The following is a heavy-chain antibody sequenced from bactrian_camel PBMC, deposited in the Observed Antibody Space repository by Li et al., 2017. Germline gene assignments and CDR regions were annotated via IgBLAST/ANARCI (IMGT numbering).Heavy chain of an antibody. J-gene: IGHJ4*01. CDR2: IDGDRIT. V-gene: IGHV3S53*01. D-gene: IGHD2*01. CDR1: GTIYNHYC. Sequence: HVQLVESGGGSVEAGGSLTLSCVASGTIYNHYCLAWFRQSPGKGREAVALIDGDRITRYSDSVRGRFTSSRDSAKNTVYLQMNALKPEDTAMYYCAADFPGAGPQRSVAKFGGQPIAFNYYGRGPRSPSP.